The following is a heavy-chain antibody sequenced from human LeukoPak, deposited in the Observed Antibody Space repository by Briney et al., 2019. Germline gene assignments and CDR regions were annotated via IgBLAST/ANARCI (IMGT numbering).Heavy chain of an antibody. Sequence: GGSLRLSCAASGFTFSSSWMHWVRQAAGKGLEWVSHVSTDGSTTAFADSVKDRFTISRDNAKNTVYLQINSLRAEDTAVYYCARSIGYGASWGQGTLVTVSS. D-gene: IGHD5-18*01. CDR3: ARSIGYGAS. CDR1: GFTFSSSW. J-gene: IGHJ5*02. V-gene: IGHV3-74*01. CDR2: VSTDGSTT.